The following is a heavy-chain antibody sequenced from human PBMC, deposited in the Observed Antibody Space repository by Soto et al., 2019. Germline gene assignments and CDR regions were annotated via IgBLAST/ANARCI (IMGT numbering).Heavy chain of an antibody. D-gene: IGHD3-22*01. CDR2: IIPIFGTA. V-gene: IGHV1-69*01. J-gene: IGHJ4*02. Sequence: QVQLVQSGAEVKKPGSSVKVSCKASGGTFSSYAISWVRQAPGQGLEWMGGIIPIFGTANYAQKFQGRVTITADESTSTACMGVSSLGSEDTAVYYWSEGSGDDYYDSSGYWFDYWGQGTLVTVS. CDR3: SEGSGDDYYDSSGYWFDY. CDR1: GGTFSSYA.